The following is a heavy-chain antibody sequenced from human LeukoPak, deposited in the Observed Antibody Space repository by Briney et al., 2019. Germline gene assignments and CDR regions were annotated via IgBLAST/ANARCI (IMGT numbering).Heavy chain of an antibody. Sequence: SETLSLTCAVYGXSFSGYYWSWIRQPPGKGLEWIGEINHSGSTNYSPSLKSRVTISVDTSKNQFSLKLSSVTAADTAVYYCAREDTAMAYFDYWGQGTLVTVSS. CDR3: AREDTAMAYFDY. V-gene: IGHV4-34*01. CDR2: INHSGST. D-gene: IGHD5-18*01. CDR1: GXSFSGYY. J-gene: IGHJ4*02.